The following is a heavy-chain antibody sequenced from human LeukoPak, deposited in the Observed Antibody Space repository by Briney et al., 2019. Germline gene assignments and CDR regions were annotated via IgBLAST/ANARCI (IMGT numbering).Heavy chain of an antibody. Sequence: SETLSLTCAVYGGSFSGYYWSWIRQPPGKGLEWIGEINHSGSTNYNPSLKSRVTISVDTSKNQFSLKLSSVTAADTAVYYCARLEGAGGSGGYQRYYYYYYMDVWGKGTTVTISS. CDR2: INHSGST. J-gene: IGHJ6*03. CDR3: ARLEGAGGSGGYQRYYYYYYMDV. CDR1: GGSFSGYY. D-gene: IGHD3-10*01. V-gene: IGHV4-34*01.